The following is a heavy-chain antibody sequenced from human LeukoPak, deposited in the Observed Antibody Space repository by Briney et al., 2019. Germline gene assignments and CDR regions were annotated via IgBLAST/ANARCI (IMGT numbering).Heavy chain of an antibody. CDR2: IKQDGSEK. J-gene: IGHJ4*02. CDR3: ARADTAMVPFDY. V-gene: IGHV3-7*03. Sequence: GGSLRLSCAASGFTFSSYAMSWVRQAPGKGLEWVANIKQDGSEKYYVDSVKGQFTISRDNAKNSLYLQMNSLRAEDTAVYYCARADTAMVPFDYWGQGTLVTVSS. D-gene: IGHD5-18*01. CDR1: GFTFSSYA.